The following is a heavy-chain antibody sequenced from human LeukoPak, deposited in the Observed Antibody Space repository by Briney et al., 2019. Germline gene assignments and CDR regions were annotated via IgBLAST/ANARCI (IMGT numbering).Heavy chain of an antibody. D-gene: IGHD5-24*01. CDR1: DGSISSYY. Sequence: SETLSLTCTVSDGSISSYYWSWIRQPPGKGLEWIGYIYYSGSTNYNPSLKSRVTISVDTSKNQFSLKLSSVTAADTAVYYCARQGRVEYNWFDPWGQGTLVTVSS. CDR2: IYYSGST. J-gene: IGHJ5*02. CDR3: ARQGRVEYNWFDP. V-gene: IGHV4-59*08.